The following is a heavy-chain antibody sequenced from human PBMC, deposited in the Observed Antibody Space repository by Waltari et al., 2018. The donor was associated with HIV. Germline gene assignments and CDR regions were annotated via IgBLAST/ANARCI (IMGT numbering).Heavy chain of an antibody. CDR1: GLTFKTTW. V-gene: IGHV3-15*01. CDR2: IKGEVDGRTV. Sequence: EVQLMEFGGGLVKPGGSLRLSCAASGLTFKTTWMIWVRQAAGKGLEWIGRIKGEVDGRTVDYGVPVKGRFTISRDDSINTVYLQMNSLEAEDTAVYYCTTWQGGSYWGQGTLVTVSP. J-gene: IGHJ4*02. CDR3: TTWQGGSY.